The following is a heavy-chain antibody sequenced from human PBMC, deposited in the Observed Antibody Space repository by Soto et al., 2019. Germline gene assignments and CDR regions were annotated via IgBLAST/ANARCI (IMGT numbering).Heavy chain of an antibody. CDR2: IYYSGST. CDR3: ARCRFRDYYYYGMDV. CDR1: GGSISSYY. V-gene: IGHV4-59*01. J-gene: IGHJ6*02. Sequence: SETLSLTCTVSGGSISSYYWSWIRQPPGKGLEWIGYIYYSGSTNYNPSLKSRVTISVDTSKNQFSLKLSSVTAADTAVYYCARCRFRDYYYYGMDVWGQGTTVT.